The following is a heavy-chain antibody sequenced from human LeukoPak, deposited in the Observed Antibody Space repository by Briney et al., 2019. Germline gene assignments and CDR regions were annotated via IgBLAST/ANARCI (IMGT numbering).Heavy chain of an antibody. CDR3: ARDQDSGYDSGVNWFDP. D-gene: IGHD5-12*01. J-gene: IGHJ5*02. V-gene: IGHV3-48*04. Sequence: GGSLRLSCAASGFTFKTYAMTWVRQAPGKGLEWVSYISGDSSPIYYAASVGGRFTISRDNAKNSLYLQMNSLRAEDTAVYYCARDQDSGYDSGVNWFDPWGQGTLVTVSS. CDR1: GFTFKTYA. CDR2: ISGDSSPI.